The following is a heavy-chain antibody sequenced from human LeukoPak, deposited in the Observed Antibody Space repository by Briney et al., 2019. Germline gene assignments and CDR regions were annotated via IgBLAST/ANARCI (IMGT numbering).Heavy chain of an antibody. CDR1: GYTFSSYG. Sequence: ASVKVSCKTPGYTFSSYGISWVRQAPGQGLEWMGWISAYNGNTNYAQKLQGRVTMTTDTSTSTAYMELRSLRSDDTAVYYCARDEQWELLSGYGMDVWGQGTTVTVSS. D-gene: IGHD1-26*01. CDR3: ARDEQWELLSGYGMDV. J-gene: IGHJ6*02. V-gene: IGHV1-18*01. CDR2: ISAYNGNT.